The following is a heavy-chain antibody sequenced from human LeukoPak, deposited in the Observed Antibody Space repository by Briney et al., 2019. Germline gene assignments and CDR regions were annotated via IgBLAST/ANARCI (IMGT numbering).Heavy chain of an antibody. V-gene: IGHV4-39*07. CDR2: MYYSGST. CDR3: ARDCTNGVCYTGGAYYYYYGMDV. Sequence: PSETLSLTCTVSGGSISSSSYYWGWIRQPPGKGLEWIGSMYYSGSTYYNPSLKSRVTISVDTSKNQFSLKLSSVTAADTAVYYCARDCTNGVCYTGGAYYYYYGMDVWGQGTTVTVSS. J-gene: IGHJ6*02. CDR1: GGSISSSSYY. D-gene: IGHD2-8*01.